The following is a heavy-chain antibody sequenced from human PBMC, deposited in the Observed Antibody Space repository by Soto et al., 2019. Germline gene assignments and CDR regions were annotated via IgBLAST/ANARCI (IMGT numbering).Heavy chain of an antibody. V-gene: IGHV6-1*01. J-gene: IGHJ4*02. D-gene: IGHD6-19*01. CDR2: TYYRSNWRH. Sequence: SHTLSLTCAISGYSVASNTAAWNVLRSSPSRGLEWLGRTYYRSNWRHDYAVSVKSRITVNPDTSKNHFSLQLNSVTPDDAAVYYCARGVAGSGFDLWGQGTLVTVSS. CDR1: GYSVASNTAA. CDR3: ARGVAGSGFDL.